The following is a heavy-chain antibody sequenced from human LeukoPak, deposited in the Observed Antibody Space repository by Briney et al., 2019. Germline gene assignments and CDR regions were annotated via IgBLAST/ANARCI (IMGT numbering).Heavy chain of an antibody. CDR1: GFTFSNYW. V-gene: IGHV3-30*18. D-gene: IGHD6-13*01. Sequence: GESLRLSCAASGFTFSNYWMHCVRQAPGKGLEWVAFVSEDGTNEKYADSVKGRFTISRGNSNNTLYLQMNSLRAEDTGIYYCAKDRETTSSGTFDSWGQGTLVTVSS. CDR2: VSEDGTNE. CDR3: AKDRETTSSGTFDS. J-gene: IGHJ4*02.